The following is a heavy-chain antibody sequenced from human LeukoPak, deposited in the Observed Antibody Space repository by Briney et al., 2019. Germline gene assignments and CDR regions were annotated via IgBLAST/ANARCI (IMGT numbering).Heavy chain of an antibody. D-gene: IGHD3-16*02. Sequence: SETLSLTCTVSGGSISSYYWSWIRQPPGKGLEWIGYIYYSGSTNYNPSLKSRVTISVDTSKNQFSLKLSSVTAADTAVYYCARGIYDYVWGSYRLGAFDIWGQGIMVTVSS. J-gene: IGHJ3*02. CDR3: ARGIYDYVWGSYRLGAFDI. V-gene: IGHV4-59*01. CDR2: IYYSGST. CDR1: GGSISSYY.